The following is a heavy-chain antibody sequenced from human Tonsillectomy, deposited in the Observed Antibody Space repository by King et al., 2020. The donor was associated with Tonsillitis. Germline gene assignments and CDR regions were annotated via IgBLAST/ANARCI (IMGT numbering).Heavy chain of an antibody. V-gene: IGHV3-15*01. D-gene: IGHD5-12*01. CDR1: GFTFTNAW. Sequence: VQLVESGGGLVKPGGSLRLSCAASGFTFTNAWMTWVRQAPGKGLEWVGRIKSKTDGGTTDYAAPVKGRFSISRDDLKNTLYLQMNRLKIEDTAVYYCTTGFWLRFEDVNTNVGWGQGTLVTVSP. CDR2: IKSKTDGGTT. J-gene: IGHJ4*02. CDR3: TTGFWLRFEDVNTNVG.